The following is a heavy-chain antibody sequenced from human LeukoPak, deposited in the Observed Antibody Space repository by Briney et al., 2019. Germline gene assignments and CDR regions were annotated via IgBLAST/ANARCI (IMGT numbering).Heavy chain of an antibody. CDR2: IGTAGDT. D-gene: IGHD3-22*01. J-gene: IGHJ4*02. Sequence: GGSLRLSCAASGFTSSSYDMHWVRQATGKGLEWVSAIGTAGDTYYPGSVKGRFTISRENAKNSLYLQMNSLRAEDTAVYYCAREDSSGSTFDYWGQGTLVTVSS. V-gene: IGHV3-13*01. CDR3: AREDSSGSTFDY. CDR1: GFTSSSYD.